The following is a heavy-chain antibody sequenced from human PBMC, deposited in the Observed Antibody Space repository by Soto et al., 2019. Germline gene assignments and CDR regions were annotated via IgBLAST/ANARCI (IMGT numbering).Heavy chain of an antibody. CDR3: ANEVDVAFSSLQYGMDV. J-gene: IGHJ6*02. CDR1: GFTFNNFA. CDR2: ISYDGTYK. D-gene: IGHD5-12*01. Sequence: HGGSLRLSCAASGFTFNNFAMHWVRQAPGKGLEWVAFISYDGTYKYYADSVRGRFTVYRDNSKSTLFLQMNSLKFEDTAVYVCANEVDVAFSSLQYGMDVWGQGTTVTVSS. V-gene: IGHV3-30*14.